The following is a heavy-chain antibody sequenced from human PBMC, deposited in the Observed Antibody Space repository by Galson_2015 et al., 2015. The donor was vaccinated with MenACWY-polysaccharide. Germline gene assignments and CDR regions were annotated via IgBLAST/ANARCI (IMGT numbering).Heavy chain of an antibody. D-gene: IGHD3-10*01. CDR3: ARPTRLYYYYGLDF. V-gene: IGHV3-30*03. CDR1: GFIFSDYA. Sequence: SLRLSCAASGFIFSDYAMNWVRQAPGKGLEWVATISYGGGDKCYADSVKGRFTISRDNSKNTLYLQMDSLKAEDAAVYHCARPTRLYYYYGLDFWGQGTTVTVSS. CDR2: ISYGGGDK. J-gene: IGHJ6*02.